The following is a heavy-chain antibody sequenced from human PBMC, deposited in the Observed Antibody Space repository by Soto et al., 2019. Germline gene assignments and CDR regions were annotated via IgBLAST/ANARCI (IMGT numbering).Heavy chain of an antibody. CDR2: ITNTGGTV. CDR3: ESERGGGYHDY. V-gene: IGHV3-48*02. Sequence: EVQLVESGGGLVQPGGSLRLSCAASGFPFNVYTMNWVRQAPGKGLEWVSSITNTGGTVYYGDSVKGRFTISRDNAKKSVYLQINSLRDADTAVYYCESERGGGYHDYWGQGTLVTVSS. CDR1: GFPFNVYT. D-gene: IGHD6-13*01. J-gene: IGHJ4*02.